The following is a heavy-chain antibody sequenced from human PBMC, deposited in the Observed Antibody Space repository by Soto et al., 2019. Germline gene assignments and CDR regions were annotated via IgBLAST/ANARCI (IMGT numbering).Heavy chain of an antibody. D-gene: IGHD5-12*01. J-gene: IGHJ5*02. CDR1: GGSISSYY. CDR3: ARAYSGYAYNYFDP. CDR2: IYYSGNT. V-gene: IGHV4-59*08. Sequence: PSETLSLICTVSGGSISSYYWSWIRQPPGKGLEWIAYIYYSGNTYYNPSLKSRVSISVDTSKNQFSLNLNSVTAADTAVYYCARAYSGYAYNYFDPWGQGTLVTVSS.